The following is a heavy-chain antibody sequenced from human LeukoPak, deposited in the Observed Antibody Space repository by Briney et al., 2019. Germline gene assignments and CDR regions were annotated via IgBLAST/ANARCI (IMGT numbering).Heavy chain of an antibody. Sequence: SETLSLTCTVSGYSISSGYYWGWIRQPPGKGLEWFGSRHYSGSTYYNPSLKSRVTISLDTSKNQFSLILNSVTAADTAVYYCARDSRGGNSYYFDSWGQGTLVTVSS. D-gene: IGHD4-23*01. CDR2: RHYSGST. J-gene: IGHJ4*02. CDR1: GYSISSGYY. CDR3: ARDSRGGNSYYFDS. V-gene: IGHV4-38-2*02.